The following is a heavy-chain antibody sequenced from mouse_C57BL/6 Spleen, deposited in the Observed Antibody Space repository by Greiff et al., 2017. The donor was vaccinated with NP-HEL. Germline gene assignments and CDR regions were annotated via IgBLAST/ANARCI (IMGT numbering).Heavy chain of an antibody. CDR3: ARGRRDGYLYAMDY. J-gene: IGHJ4*01. Sequence: QVQLQQPGTELVKPGASVKLSCKASGYTFTSYWMHWVKQRPGQGLEWIGNINPSNGGTNYTEKFKSKATLTVDKSSSTAYMQLSSLTSEDSAVYYGARGRRDGYLYAMDYWGQGTSVTVSS. V-gene: IGHV1-53*01. CDR2: INPSNGGT. D-gene: IGHD2-3*01. CDR1: GYTFTSYW.